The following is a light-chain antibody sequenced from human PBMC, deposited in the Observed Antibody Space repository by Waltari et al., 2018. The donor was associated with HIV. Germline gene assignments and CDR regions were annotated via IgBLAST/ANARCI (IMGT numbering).Light chain of an antibody. V-gene: IGKV3-15*01. CDR2: GAS. Sequence: VMTQSPATLSVSPGGRATLSSRASQPIFSDLAWYPQKPGQPPRRRIYGASTRATGVPDRFSGSGSGTEFTLTISRLQSEDFGVYYCQQDKHWPLTFGQGTRVEIK. CDR1: QPIFSD. CDR3: QQDKHWPLT. J-gene: IGKJ1*01.